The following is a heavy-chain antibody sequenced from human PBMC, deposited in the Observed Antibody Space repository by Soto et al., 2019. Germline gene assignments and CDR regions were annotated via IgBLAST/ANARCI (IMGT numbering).Heavy chain of an antibody. CDR1: GGNFSSHG. Sequence: ASVKVSCKASGGNFSSHGISWVRQAPGQGLEFMGGIMPIFGTTNYAQKFRGRVTITADEPTSTVYMELRSLRSEDTAVYYCARVSGRGWYNWFDPWGQGTPVTVSS. CDR3: ARVSGRGWYNWFDP. J-gene: IGHJ5*02. D-gene: IGHD6-19*01. V-gene: IGHV1-69*13. CDR2: IMPIFGTT.